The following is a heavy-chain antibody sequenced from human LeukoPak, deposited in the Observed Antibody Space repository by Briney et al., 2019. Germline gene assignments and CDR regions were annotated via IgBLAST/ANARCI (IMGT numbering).Heavy chain of an antibody. CDR2: ISYSGTT. Sequence: SETLSLTCAVSGGSISSGGYYWSWIRQHPGKGLEWIAYISYSGTTYYNPSLKSRVTISVDTSKNQFSLKLSSVTAADTAVYYCARGRIAHYWGQGTLVTVSS. D-gene: IGHD2-15*01. V-gene: IGHV4-31*11. CDR3: ARGRIAHY. CDR1: GGSISSGGYY. J-gene: IGHJ4*02.